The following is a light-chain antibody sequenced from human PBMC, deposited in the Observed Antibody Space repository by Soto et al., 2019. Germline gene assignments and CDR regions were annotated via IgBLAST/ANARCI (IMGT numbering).Light chain of an antibody. V-gene: IGKV1-39*01. CDR3: QQSYSTLWT. Sequence: IQMTQSPSSLSASVGDRVTITCRASQSISSYLNWYQQKPVKAPKLLIYAASSLQSGVPSRFSGSGSGTDFTLTISSLQPEDFATYYCQQSYSTLWTFGQGTKVDIK. CDR1: QSISSY. J-gene: IGKJ1*01. CDR2: AAS.